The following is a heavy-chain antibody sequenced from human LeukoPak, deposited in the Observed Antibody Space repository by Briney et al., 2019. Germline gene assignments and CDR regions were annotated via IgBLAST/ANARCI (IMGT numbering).Heavy chain of an antibody. D-gene: IGHD6-13*01. CDR2: ISSAGTT. V-gene: IGHV3-66*01. CDR1: GFTVSSSY. Sequence: PGRSLRLSCAASGFTVSSSYMSWVRQAPGKGLEWVSIISSAGTTYYADSVKGRFTISRDNSKNTVYLQVNSLRDEDTAVYYCARDLEAANTYYFDYWGQGTMVTVSS. J-gene: IGHJ4*02. CDR3: ARDLEAANTYYFDY.